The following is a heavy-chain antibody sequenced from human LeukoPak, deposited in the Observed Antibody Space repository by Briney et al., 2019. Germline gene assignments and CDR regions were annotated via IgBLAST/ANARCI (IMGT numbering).Heavy chain of an antibody. CDR1: GFTFSSYA. V-gene: IGHV3-30-3*01. D-gene: IGHD1-26*01. J-gene: IGHJ4*02. CDR2: ISYDGSNK. CDR3: SSSLGSYRGSIDY. Sequence: GGSLRLSCAASGFTFSSYAMHWVRQAPGKGLEWVAVISYDGSNKYYADSVKGRFTISRDNSKNTLYLQMNSLRAEDTAVYYCSSSLGSYRGSIDYWGQGTLVTVSS.